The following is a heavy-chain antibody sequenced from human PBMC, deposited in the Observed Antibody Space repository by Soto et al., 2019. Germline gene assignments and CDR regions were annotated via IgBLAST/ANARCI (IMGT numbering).Heavy chain of an antibody. D-gene: IGHD2-8*01. V-gene: IGHV4-59*01. CDR3: ASGVNWFDP. J-gene: IGHJ5*02. CDR2: MYYNGNT. Sequence: SETLSLTCNVSGGSISNYYWTWVRQSPEKGLEWIGYMYYNGNTNYNPSLKSRVTISIDTSKNQFSLTLKSVTAADTAVYYCASGVNWFDPWGQGVLVTVSS. CDR1: GGSISNYY.